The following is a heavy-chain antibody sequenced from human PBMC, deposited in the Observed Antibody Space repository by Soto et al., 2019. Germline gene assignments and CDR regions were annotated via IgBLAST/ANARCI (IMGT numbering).Heavy chain of an antibody. CDR1: GFIFSSYA. CDR2: ISGSGGST. Sequence: GESLKISCAASGFIFSSYAMSWVRQAPGKGLEWVSAISGSGGSTYYADFVKGRFTVSRDNSKNTLYLQMNGLRADDTAVYYCAKNEYSSSLIPFDFWGQGTLVTVSS. D-gene: IGHD6-6*01. CDR3: AKNEYSSSLIPFDF. J-gene: IGHJ4*02. V-gene: IGHV3-23*01.